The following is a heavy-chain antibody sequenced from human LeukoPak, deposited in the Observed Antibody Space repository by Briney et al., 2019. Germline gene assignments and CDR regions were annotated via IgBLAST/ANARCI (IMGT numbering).Heavy chain of an antibody. CDR3: ARASFWSGYYMGYYFDY. J-gene: IGHJ4*02. Sequence: GGSLRLSCAASGFTFNTYGMSWVRQAPGKGLEWVSVISASGSNTYYADSVKGRFTISRDNSKNTLYLEMNSLRSDDTAVYYCARASFWSGYYMGYYFDYWGQGTLVTVSS. CDR1: GFTFNTYG. V-gene: IGHV3-23*01. D-gene: IGHD3-3*01. CDR2: ISASGSNT.